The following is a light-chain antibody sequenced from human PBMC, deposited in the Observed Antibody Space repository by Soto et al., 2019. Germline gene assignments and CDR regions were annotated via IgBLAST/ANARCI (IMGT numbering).Light chain of an antibody. V-gene: IGKV1-5*03. Sequence: IQMTQSPSTLPASVGERVTINCRASQSINKWLAWYQQKPGKAPTILIYEASILQNGVPSRCSGTESGTEFTLTISSLQSEDFAVYYCQQYNNWRTLGQGTKVDIK. CDR3: QQYNNWRT. CDR1: QSINKW. J-gene: IGKJ1*01. CDR2: EAS.